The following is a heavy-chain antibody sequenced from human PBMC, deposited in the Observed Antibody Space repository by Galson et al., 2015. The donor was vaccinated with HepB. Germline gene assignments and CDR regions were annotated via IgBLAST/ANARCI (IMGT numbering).Heavy chain of an antibody. CDR3: ARDPLTGRRWLQAGLHPPNDAFDI. CDR2: ISYDGSNK. Sequence: SLRLSCAASGLTFSSYAMHWVRQAPGKGLEWVAVISYDGSNKYYADSVKGRFTISRDNSENTLYLQMNSLRAEDTAVYYCARDPLTGRRWLQAGLHPPNDAFDIWGQGTMVTVSS. V-gene: IGHV3-30-3*01. J-gene: IGHJ3*02. D-gene: IGHD5-24*01. CDR1: GLTFSSYA.